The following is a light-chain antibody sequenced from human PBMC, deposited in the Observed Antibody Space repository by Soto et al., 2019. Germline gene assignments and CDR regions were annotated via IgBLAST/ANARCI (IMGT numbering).Light chain of an antibody. CDR3: QQSYSTPRT. J-gene: IGKJ3*01. CDR2: AAS. CDR1: QSISSY. V-gene: IGKV1-39*01. Sequence: DIQMTQSQSSLSASVGDRVTITCRASQSISSYLNWYQQKPGKAPKLLIYAASSLQSGVPSRFSGSGSGTDFTLTISSLHPEDCATYYCQQSYSTPRTFGPGTKVDIK.